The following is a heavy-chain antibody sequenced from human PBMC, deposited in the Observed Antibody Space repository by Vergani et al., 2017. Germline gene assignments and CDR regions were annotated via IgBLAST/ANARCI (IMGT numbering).Heavy chain of an antibody. CDR2: IRYAGSNK. V-gene: IGHV3-30*02. D-gene: IGHD3-22*01. J-gene: IGHJ6*02. CDR1: GFTFSSYG. CDR3: AKASRSVVMWYYGMDV. Sequence: QVQLVESGGGVVQPGGSLRLSCPASGFTFSSYGMHWVRQAPGKGLEWVAFIRYAGSNKYYADSVKGRFTISRDNSKNTLYLQMNSLRAEHTAVYYCAKASRSVVMWYYGMDVWGQGTTVTVSS.